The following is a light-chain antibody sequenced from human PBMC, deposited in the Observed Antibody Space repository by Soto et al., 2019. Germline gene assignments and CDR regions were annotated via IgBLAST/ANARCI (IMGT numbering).Light chain of an antibody. V-gene: IGKV3-15*01. J-gene: IGKJ5*01. Sequence: EIVLTQSPGTLSLSPGEGATLSCRASQSVNSRYLAWYQQKAGQAPRLLIYGASSRATGIPARFSGSGSGTEFTLTINSLQSEDFAVYYCQQYNNWPITFGQGTRLEIK. CDR3: QQYNNWPIT. CDR1: QSVNSRY. CDR2: GAS.